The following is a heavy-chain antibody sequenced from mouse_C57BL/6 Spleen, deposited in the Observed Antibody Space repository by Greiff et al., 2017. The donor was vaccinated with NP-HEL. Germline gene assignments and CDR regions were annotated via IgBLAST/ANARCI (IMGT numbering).Heavy chain of an antibody. Sequence: QVQLQQPGAELVKPGASVKLSCKASGYTFTSYWMHWVKQRPGQGLEWIGMIHPNSGSTNYNEKFKSKATLTVDKSSSTAYMQLSSLTSEDSAVYYCARGRIYDGYPYYIDYWGQGTTLTVSS. CDR1: GYTFTSYW. D-gene: IGHD2-3*01. V-gene: IGHV1-64*01. J-gene: IGHJ2*01. CDR2: IHPNSGST. CDR3: ARGRIYDGYPYYIDY.